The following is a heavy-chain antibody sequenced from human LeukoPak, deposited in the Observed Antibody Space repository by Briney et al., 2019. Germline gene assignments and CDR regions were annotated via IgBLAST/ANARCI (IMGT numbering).Heavy chain of an antibody. D-gene: IGHD2-21*02. V-gene: IGHV1-18*01. J-gene: IGHJ3*01. CDR3: ARDVAYCGGDCYYDVFDV. Sequence: ASVKVSCKASGYTFTSYGISWVRQAPGQGLEWMGWISAYNGNTNYAQKLQGRVTMTTDTSTSTAYMELRSLRSDDTAVYYCARDVAYCGGDCYYDVFDVWGQGTMVTVSS. CDR1: GYTFTSYG. CDR2: ISAYNGNT.